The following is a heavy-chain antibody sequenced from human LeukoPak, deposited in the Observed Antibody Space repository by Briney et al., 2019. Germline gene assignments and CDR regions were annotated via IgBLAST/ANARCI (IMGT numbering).Heavy chain of an antibody. V-gene: IGHV3-48*03. Sequence: PGGSLRLSCAASGFTLSSYEMNWVRQAPGKGLEWVSYISSSGSTIYYADSVKGRFTISRDNAKNSLYLQMNSLRAEDTAVYYCARDRKDIVVVPANYYYYGMDVWGQGTTVTVSS. J-gene: IGHJ6*02. D-gene: IGHD2-2*01. CDR3: ARDRKDIVVVPANYYYYGMDV. CDR1: GFTLSSYE. CDR2: ISSSGSTI.